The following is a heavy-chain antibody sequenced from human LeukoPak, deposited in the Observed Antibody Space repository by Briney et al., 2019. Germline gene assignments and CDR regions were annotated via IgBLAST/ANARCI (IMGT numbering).Heavy chain of an antibody. CDR1: GFTFSSYA. J-gene: IGHJ4*02. V-gene: IGHV3-23*01. CDR3: AKGDSSAYYSSILVY. CDR2: ISGSGGST. D-gene: IGHD3-22*01. Sequence: GGSLRLSCAASGFTFSSYAMSWVRQAPGKGLEWVSAISGSGGSTYYADSVKGRFTISRDNSKNTLYLQMNSLRAEDTAVYYCAKGDSSAYYSSILVYWGQGTLVTVSS.